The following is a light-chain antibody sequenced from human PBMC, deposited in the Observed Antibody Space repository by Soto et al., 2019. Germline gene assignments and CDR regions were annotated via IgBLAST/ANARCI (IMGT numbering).Light chain of an antibody. Sequence: EIVLTQSPATLSLSPGERATLSCRASQSVSSNLAWYQQKPGQAPRLLIFDAYNRATGIPGRFSGSGSGTDFTLTISSLEPEDFAVYYCQQRSHWPLNFGGGTKGDIK. J-gene: IGKJ4*01. V-gene: IGKV3-11*01. CDR2: DAY. CDR1: QSVSSN. CDR3: QQRSHWPLN.